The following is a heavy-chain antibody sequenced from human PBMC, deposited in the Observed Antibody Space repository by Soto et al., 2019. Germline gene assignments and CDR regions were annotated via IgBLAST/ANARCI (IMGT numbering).Heavy chain of an antibody. CDR2: IYTSGST. Sequence: PAEALALTCTISVGSISIYYWSWIRQPAGKGLDLIGRIYTSGSTNYNPSRKSRVTMSVDTSKNQFSLKLSSVTAADTALYYCARVAPLSSSYGGYFDYWGQGTMVTVSS. V-gene: IGHV4-4*07. D-gene: IGHD6-13*01. CDR1: VGSISIYY. J-gene: IGHJ4*02. CDR3: ARVAPLSSSYGGYFDY.